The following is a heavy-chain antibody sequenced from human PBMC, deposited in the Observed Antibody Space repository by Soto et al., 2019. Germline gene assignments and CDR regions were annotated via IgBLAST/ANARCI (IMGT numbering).Heavy chain of an antibody. CDR3: VRDHIYAFDI. Sequence: GGSLRLSCAASGFTFSSYSMNWVRQAPGKGLEWISYITVAGTTTSYADSVRGRFTISRDDAKNSLYLQINSLRAEDTAAYYCVRDHIYAFDIWGQGTMVTVSS. CDR2: ITVAGTTT. CDR1: GFTFSSYS. V-gene: IGHV3-48*01. D-gene: IGHD2-21*01. J-gene: IGHJ3*02.